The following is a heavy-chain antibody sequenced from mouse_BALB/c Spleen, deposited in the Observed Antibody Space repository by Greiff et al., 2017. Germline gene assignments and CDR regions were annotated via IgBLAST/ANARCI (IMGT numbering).Heavy chain of an antibody. CDR2: ISNGGGST. Sequence: EVQLVESGGGLVQPGGSLKLSCAASGFTFSSYTMSWVRQTPEKRLEWVAYISNGGGSTYYPDTVKGRFTISRDNAKNTLYLQMSSLKSEDTAMYYCAREEVRHYWYFDVWGAGTTVTVSS. J-gene: IGHJ1*01. D-gene: IGHD2-14*01. V-gene: IGHV5-12-2*01. CDR3: AREEVRHYWYFDV. CDR1: GFTFSSYT.